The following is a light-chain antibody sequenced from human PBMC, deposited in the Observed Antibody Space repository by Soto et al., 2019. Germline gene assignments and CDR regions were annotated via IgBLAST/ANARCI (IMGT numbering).Light chain of an antibody. CDR2: ADN. Sequence: QSVLTQPPSASGTPGQRVTISCSGSNSNIGINTVSWYQQVPGTAPRVLIYADNQRPSGVPDRFSGSKSGTSASLAISWLQSEDEAAYYCVAWDDTLNGRYVFGTGTKLTVL. V-gene: IGLV1-44*01. CDR3: VAWDDTLNGRYV. J-gene: IGLJ1*01. CDR1: NSNIGINT.